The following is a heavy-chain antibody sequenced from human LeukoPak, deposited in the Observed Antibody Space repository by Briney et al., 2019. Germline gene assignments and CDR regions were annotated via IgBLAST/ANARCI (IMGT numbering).Heavy chain of an antibody. J-gene: IGHJ4*02. CDR1: GFTFTKYW. CDR2: IKQDGSDK. V-gene: IGHV3-7*01. CDR3: AREVWGPEY. Sequence: GDSLRLSCAASGFTFTKYWMTWVRQAPGKGLEWVGNIKQDGSDKNYMDSVKGRFTISRDDTKNSVYLQMSSLRAEDTAVYYCAREVWGPEYWGQGTLVTVSS. D-gene: IGHD1-14*01.